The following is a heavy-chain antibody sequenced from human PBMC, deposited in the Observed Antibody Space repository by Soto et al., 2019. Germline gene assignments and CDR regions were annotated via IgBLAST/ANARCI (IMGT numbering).Heavy chain of an antibody. Sequence: SETLSLTCTVSGGSISSSSYYWGWIRQPPGKGLEWIGSIYYSGSTYYNPSLKSRVTISVDTSKNQFSLKLSSVTAADTAVYYCARHGYGGYDFGWFDPWGQGTLVTVSS. CDR2: IYYSGST. D-gene: IGHD5-12*01. CDR1: GGSISSSSYY. V-gene: IGHV4-39*01. CDR3: ARHGYGGYDFGWFDP. J-gene: IGHJ5*02.